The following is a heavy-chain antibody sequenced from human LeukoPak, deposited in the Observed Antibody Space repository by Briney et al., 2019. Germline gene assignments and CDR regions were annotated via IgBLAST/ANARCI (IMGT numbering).Heavy chain of an antibody. Sequence: PGGSLRLPCAASGFTFSSYSMNWVRQAPGKGLEWVSSISSSSSYIYYADSVKGRFTISRDNAKNSLYLQMNSLRAEDMALYYCARSITKDAFDIWGQGTMVTVSS. J-gene: IGHJ3*02. V-gene: IGHV3-21*04. CDR2: ISSSSSYI. CDR3: ARSITKDAFDI. D-gene: IGHD3-10*01. CDR1: GFTFSSYS.